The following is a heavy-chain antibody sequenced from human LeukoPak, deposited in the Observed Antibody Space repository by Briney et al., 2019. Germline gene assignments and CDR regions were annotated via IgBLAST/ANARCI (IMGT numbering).Heavy chain of an antibody. CDR1: GFTFSSYA. V-gene: IGHV3-23*01. J-gene: IGHJ4*02. CDR3: AKGVRITMTVVVITAFDY. D-gene: IGHD3-22*01. CDR2: ISGSGGST. Sequence: GGSLRLSCAASGFTFSSYAMSWVRQAPGKGLEWVSAISGSGGSTYYADSVKGRFTISRDNSKNTLYLQMNSLRAEDTAVYYCAKGVRITMTVVVITAFDYWGQGTLVTVSS.